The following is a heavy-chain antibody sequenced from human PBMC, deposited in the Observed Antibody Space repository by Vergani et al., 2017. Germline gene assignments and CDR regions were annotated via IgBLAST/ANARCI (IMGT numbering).Heavy chain of an antibody. CDR3: ANKEMATTPFDY. CDR2: ISSSGGST. J-gene: IGHJ4*02. Sequence: EVQLLESGGGLVQPGGSLRLSCSASGFTFSSYAMSWVRQAPGKGLGWVSGISSSGGSTYYADSVKGRFTISRDNSKDTLYLEMNSMRAEDTAVYYCANKEMATTPFDYWGQGTLVTVSS. V-gene: IGHV3-23*01. CDR1: GFTFSSYA. D-gene: IGHD5-24*01.